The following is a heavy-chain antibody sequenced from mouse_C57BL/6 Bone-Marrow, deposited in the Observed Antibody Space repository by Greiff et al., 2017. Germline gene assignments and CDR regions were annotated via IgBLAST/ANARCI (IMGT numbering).Heavy chain of an antibody. CDR2: IYPRSGNT. V-gene: IGHV1-81*01. CDR1: GYTFTSYG. CDR3: VDYGGFGY. J-gene: IGHJ3*01. D-gene: IGHD2-4*01. Sequence: VQLQQSGAELARPGASVKLSCKASGYTFTSYGISWVKQRTGQGLEWIGEIYPRSGNTYYNEKFKGKATLTADKSSSTAYMELRSLTSEDSAVYFCVDYGGFGYWGQGTLVTVSA.